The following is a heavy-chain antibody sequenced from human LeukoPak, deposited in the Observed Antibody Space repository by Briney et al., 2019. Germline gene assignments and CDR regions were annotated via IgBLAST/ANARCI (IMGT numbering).Heavy chain of an antibody. V-gene: IGHV4-34*01. CDR2: INHSGST. J-gene: IGHJ3*02. CDR3: ARGVLVAFDI. CDR1: GGSFSGYY. Sequence: PSETLSLTCAVYGGSFSGYYWSWIRQPPGKGLEWIGEINHSGSTNYNPSLKSRVTISVDTSKNQFSLKLSSMTAADTAVYYCARGVLVAFDIWGQGTMVTVSS. D-gene: IGHD3-3*02.